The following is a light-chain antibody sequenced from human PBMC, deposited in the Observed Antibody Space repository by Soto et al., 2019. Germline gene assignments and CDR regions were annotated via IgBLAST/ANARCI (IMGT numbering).Light chain of an antibody. V-gene: IGKV3-15*01. Sequence: EKVLTQSPATLSLSPGERATLSCRASKSVNKFLAWYQHKPGQAPRLIIHGASTRATGIHARFSGSGSETVLSITMSSLQSEDFAFSHAQNYIHWPSWTFAQG. CDR1: KSVNKF. J-gene: IGKJ1*01. CDR2: GAS. CDR3: QNYIHWPSWT.